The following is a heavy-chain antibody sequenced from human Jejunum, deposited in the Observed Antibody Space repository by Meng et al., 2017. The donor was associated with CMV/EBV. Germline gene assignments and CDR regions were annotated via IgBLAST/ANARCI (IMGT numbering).Heavy chain of an antibody. CDR3: ARDLLPRFDL. V-gene: IGHV4-61*02. J-gene: IGHJ5*02. CDR2: IDTSGST. Sequence: QVQLQESGPGLVKPSQTLSLTCTVSGGSITSGNYYWTWIRQPAGKGLEWIGHIDTSGSTNYNPSLKSRVTMSVDTSKNQFSLKLSSVTASGTAVYYCARDLLPRFDLWGQGTLVTVSS. CDR1: GGSITSGNYY. D-gene: IGHD5-18*01.